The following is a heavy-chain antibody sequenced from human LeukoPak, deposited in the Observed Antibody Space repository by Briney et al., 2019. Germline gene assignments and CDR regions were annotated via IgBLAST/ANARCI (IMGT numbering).Heavy chain of an antibody. D-gene: IGHD2-8*02. J-gene: IGHJ3*02. CDR3: ARDVLYAFDI. V-gene: IGHV3-48*02. CDR2: IATSSTNI. CDR1: GFTFSSYS. Sequence: GGSLRLSCAASGFTFSSYSMSWVRQAPGKGLEWVSYIATSSTNIHYADSVKGRFTISRDNAKNSLYLQMNSLRDEDTAVYYCARDVLYAFDIWGQGTMVTVSS.